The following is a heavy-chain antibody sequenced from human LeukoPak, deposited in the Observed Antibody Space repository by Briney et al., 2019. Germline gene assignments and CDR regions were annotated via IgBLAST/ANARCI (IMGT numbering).Heavy chain of an antibody. V-gene: IGHV3-66*01. J-gene: IGHJ6*02. CDR1: GFTVSSNY. CDR3: ARDDYDSSGYYRLYYYYGMDV. Sequence: GGSLRLSCAASGFTVSSNYMSWVRQAPGKGLEWVSVIYSGGSTYYADSVKGRFTISRDNSKNTLYLQMGSLRAEDMAVYYCARDDYDSSGYYRLYYYYGMDVWGQGTTVTVSS. D-gene: IGHD3-22*01. CDR2: IYSGGST.